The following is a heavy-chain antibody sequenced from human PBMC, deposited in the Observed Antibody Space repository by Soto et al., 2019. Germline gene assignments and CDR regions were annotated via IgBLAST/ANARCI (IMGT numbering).Heavy chain of an antibody. CDR3: AKGLGVRFFEWSKNYYYYGRDV. CDR2: ISYDGSNK. Sequence: QVQLVESGGGVVQPGRSLRLSCAASGFTFRSYGMHWVRQAPGKGLEWVAVISYDGSNKYYADSVKGRFTISRDNSKNTLYLQMNSLRAEDTAVYYCAKGLGVRFFEWSKNYYYYGRDVWGQGTTVPVSS. D-gene: IGHD3-3*01. CDR1: GFTFRSYG. J-gene: IGHJ6*02. V-gene: IGHV3-30*18.